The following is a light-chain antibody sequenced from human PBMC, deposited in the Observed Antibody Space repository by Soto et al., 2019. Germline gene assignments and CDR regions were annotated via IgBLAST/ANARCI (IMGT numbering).Light chain of an antibody. CDR2: DAS. CDR3: QQYGSSPGT. Sequence: EIVLTQSPGTLSLSPGERATFSCRASQSVNSYLAWYQQKPGQAPRLLIYDASNRATGIPDRFSGSGSGTNFTLTISRLEPEDFVVYSCQQYGSSPGTFGQGTRLEIK. V-gene: IGKV3-20*01. J-gene: IGKJ5*01. CDR1: QSVNSY.